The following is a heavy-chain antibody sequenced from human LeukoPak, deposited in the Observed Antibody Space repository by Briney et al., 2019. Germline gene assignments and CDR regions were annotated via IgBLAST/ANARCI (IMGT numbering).Heavy chain of an antibody. D-gene: IGHD2-2*01. J-gene: IGHJ4*02. CDR1: AGSISSSSYY. CDR3: SRRQTSYPRD. Sequence: SQTRSLASTVAAGSISSSSYYWGWTLQPPGKGLECIRSIYYSGKTYYNPSLKSRVTISVDTSKNLFSLKLRSVTAADTAVYYCSRRQTSYPRDLGQGTLVTVVS. CDR2: IYYSGKT. V-gene: IGHV4-39*01.